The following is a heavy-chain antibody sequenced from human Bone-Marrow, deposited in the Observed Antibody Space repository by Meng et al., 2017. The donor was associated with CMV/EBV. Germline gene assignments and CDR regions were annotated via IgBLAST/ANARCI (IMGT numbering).Heavy chain of an antibody. Sequence: LRLSCTVSGGSISSGDYYWSWIRQPPGKGLEWIGYIYYSGSTYYNPSLKSRVTISVDTSKNQFSLKLSSVTAADTAVYYCARDRIVVVPAAIYYYYDMDVWGQGTTVTVSS. CDR1: GGSISSGDYY. CDR2: IYYSGST. V-gene: IGHV4-30-4*08. D-gene: IGHD2-2*01. J-gene: IGHJ6*02. CDR3: ARDRIVVVPAAIYYYYDMDV.